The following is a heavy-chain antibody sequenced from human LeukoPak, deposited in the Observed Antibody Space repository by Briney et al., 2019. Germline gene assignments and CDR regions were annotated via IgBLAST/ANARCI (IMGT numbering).Heavy chain of an antibody. CDR3: ARGVYGDFDY. CDR2: IKQDRSEK. Sequence: GGSLRLSCAASGFTFTNYWMSWVRQAPGKGLELVANIKQDRSEKYYVDSVKGRFTISRDNAKNSLFLQMNSLRAEDTAFYYCARGVYGDFDYWGQGTLVTVSS. J-gene: IGHJ4*02. CDR1: GFTFTNYW. D-gene: IGHD4-17*01. V-gene: IGHV3-7*01.